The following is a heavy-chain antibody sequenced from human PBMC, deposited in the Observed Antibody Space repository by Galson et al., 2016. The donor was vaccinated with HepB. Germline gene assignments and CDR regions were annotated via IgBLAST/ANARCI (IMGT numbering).Heavy chain of an antibody. CDR3: ARDGRQDRGSIFDY. CDR1: GFVVSSTY. Sequence: SLRLSCAASGFVVSSTYMAWVRQAPGRGLECVSLLYRDGFTYYADSVKGRFTISRDNSKNTFSLQMNSLRADDTALYYCARDGRQDRGSIFDYWGQGTLVTVSS. J-gene: IGHJ4*02. D-gene: IGHD6-6*01. CDR2: LYRDGFT. V-gene: IGHV3-66*01.